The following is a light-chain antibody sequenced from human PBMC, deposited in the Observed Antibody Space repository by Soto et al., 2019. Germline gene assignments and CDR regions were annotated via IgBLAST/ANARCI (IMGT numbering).Light chain of an antibody. V-gene: IGKV3-15*01. CDR2: AAS. CDR1: QSVSFN. J-gene: IGKJ2*01. Sequence: EIVMTQSPATLSVPPGERATLSCRASQSVSFNLAWYQQKPGQAPRLLFYAASTRATGIPARFSGSGAGTDFTLTISSLQSEDFAVYYCQQYINWPYTFGQGTKLEIK. CDR3: QQYINWPYT.